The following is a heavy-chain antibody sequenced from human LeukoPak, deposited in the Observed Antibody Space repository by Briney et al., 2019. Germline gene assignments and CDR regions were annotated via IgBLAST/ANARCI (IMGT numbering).Heavy chain of an antibody. CDR2: INHSGST. J-gene: IGHJ4*02. Sequence: PSETLSLTCAVYGGSFSGYYWSWIRQPPGKGLEWIGEINHSGSTNYNPSLKSRVTISVDTSKNQFSLKLSSVTAADTAVYYCARSGPGSVLRFLECWGQGTLVTVSS. V-gene: IGHV4-34*01. CDR3: ARSGPGSVLRFLEC. D-gene: IGHD3-3*01. CDR1: GGSFSGYY.